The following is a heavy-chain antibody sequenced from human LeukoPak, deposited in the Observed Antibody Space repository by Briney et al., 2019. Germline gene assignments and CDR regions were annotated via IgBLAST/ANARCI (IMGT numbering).Heavy chain of an antibody. J-gene: IGHJ4*02. CDR1: GFTFSSYW. CDR3: TTIRPGY. V-gene: IGHV3-74*01. Sequence: AGGSLRLSCAASGFTFSSYWIHWLRQVPGKGLVWVSRITDGGTTTDYADSVKGRFTISRADAKNTLYLQMNSLRAEDTAVYYCTTIRPGYWGQGTLVTVSP. D-gene: IGHD5-12*01. CDR2: ITDGGTTT.